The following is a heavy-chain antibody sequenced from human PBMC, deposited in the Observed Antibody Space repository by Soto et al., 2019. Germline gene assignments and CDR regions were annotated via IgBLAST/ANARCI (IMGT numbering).Heavy chain of an antibody. CDR3: ARDGTAAARNSLTLNRMAYYYYGMDV. Sequence: GGSLRLSCAASGFTFSSYGMHWVRQAPGKGLEWVAVIWYDVSNKYYADSVKGRFTISRDNSKNTLYLQMNSLRAEDTAVYYCARDGTAAARNSLTLNRMAYYYYGMDVWGQGTTVTFSS. CDR2: IWYDVSNK. V-gene: IGHV3-33*01. D-gene: IGHD6-13*01. J-gene: IGHJ6*02. CDR1: GFTFSSYG.